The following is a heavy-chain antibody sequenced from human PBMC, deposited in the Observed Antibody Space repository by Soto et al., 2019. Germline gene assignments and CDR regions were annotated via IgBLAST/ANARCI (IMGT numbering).Heavy chain of an antibody. D-gene: IGHD6-19*01. V-gene: IGHV3-23*01. CDR2: ISGSGGST. CDR3: ARRSSGWDFDY. J-gene: IGHJ4*02. CDR1: GFTFSNYA. Sequence: EVQLLESGGGLVQPGGSLRLSCAAPGFTFSNYAMNWVRQAPGKGLEWVSVISGSGGSTYYADSVKGRFTISRDNSKNTLYLQMNSLRGKDTAVYYCARRSSGWDFDYWGQGTPVTVSS.